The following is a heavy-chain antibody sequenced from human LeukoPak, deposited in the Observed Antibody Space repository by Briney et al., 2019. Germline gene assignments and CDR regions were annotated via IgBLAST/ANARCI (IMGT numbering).Heavy chain of an antibody. D-gene: IGHD1-7*01. CDR2: IKQDGSEK. J-gene: IGHJ4*02. Sequence: GGSLRLSCAASGFTFSSYSMSWVRQAPGKGLEWVANIKQDGSEKYYVDSVKGRFTISRDNAKNSLYLQMNSLRAEDTAIYYCAREDDWNYEDYWGQGTLVTVSS. V-gene: IGHV3-7*01. CDR3: AREDDWNYEDY. CDR1: GFTFSSYS.